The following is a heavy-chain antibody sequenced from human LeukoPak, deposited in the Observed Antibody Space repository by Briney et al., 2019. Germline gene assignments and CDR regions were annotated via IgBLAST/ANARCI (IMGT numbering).Heavy chain of an antibody. CDR2: ISSSSSTI. J-gene: IGHJ4*02. CDR1: GFTFSSYS. D-gene: IGHD3-22*01. Sequence: GGSLRLSCAASGFTFSSYSMNWVRQAPGKGLEWVSYISSSSSTIYYADSAKGRLTTSRDNAKNSLYLQMNSLRAEDTAVYYCARNYYDSSGYYYFDYWGQGTLVTVSS. V-gene: IGHV3-48*04. CDR3: ARNYYDSSGYYYFDY.